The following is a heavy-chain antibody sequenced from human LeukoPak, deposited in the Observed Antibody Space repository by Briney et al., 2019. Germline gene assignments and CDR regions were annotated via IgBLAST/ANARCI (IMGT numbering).Heavy chain of an antibody. CDR1: GYTFTSSG. CDR3: TRGSRGHYYVHCHY. J-gene: IGHJ4*02. V-gene: IGHV1-18*01. D-gene: IGHD3-22*01. CDR2: ITAYNGNT. Sequence: ASVKVSCKAPGYTFTSSGFSSVCQAPGQGLEWMGWITAYNGNTKYAQKFQGRVTMTTDTSTSTVYMDLRSLRSDDTAVYYCTRGSRGHYYVHCHYWGQGTLVTVSS.